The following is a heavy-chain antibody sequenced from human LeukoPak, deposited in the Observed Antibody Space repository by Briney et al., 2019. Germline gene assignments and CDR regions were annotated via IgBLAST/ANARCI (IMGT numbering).Heavy chain of an antibody. Sequence: GGSLRLSCAASGFTFSHDGMHWVRQTPGAGLEWVAVIWSDGSDKYYAKSVKGRFTISRDNSKNTLYLQMNSLRAEDTAVYFCAKPRRDYDILTASDYWGQGTLVTVSS. D-gene: IGHD3-9*01. CDR1: GFTFSHDG. J-gene: IGHJ4*02. V-gene: IGHV3-30*02. CDR3: AKPRRDYDILTASDY. CDR2: IWSDGSDK.